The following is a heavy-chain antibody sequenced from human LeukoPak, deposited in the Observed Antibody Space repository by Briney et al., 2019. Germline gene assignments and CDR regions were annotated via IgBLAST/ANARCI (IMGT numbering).Heavy chain of an antibody. D-gene: IGHD2-21*02. CDR3: ARHGDYYYGYFDY. CDR1: GGSISSSSYY. CDR2: IYYSGST. Sequence: SETLSLTCTVSGGSISSSSYYWGWIRQPPGKGLEWIGSIYYSGSTNYNPSLKSRVTISVDTSKNQFSLKLSSVTAADTAVYYCARHGDYYYGYFDYWGQGTLVTVSS. V-gene: IGHV4-39*01. J-gene: IGHJ4*02.